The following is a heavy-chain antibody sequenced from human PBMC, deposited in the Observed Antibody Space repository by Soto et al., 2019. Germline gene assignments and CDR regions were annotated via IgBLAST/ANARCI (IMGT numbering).Heavy chain of an antibody. CDR2: ISGSGGST. Sequence: AGGSLRLSCAASGFTFSSYAMSWVRQAPGKGLEWVSAISGSGGSTYYADSVKGRFTISRDNSKNTLYLQMNSLRAEDTAVYYCAKSLINAGSGSYSYYYYYGMDVWGQGTTVTVSS. J-gene: IGHJ6*02. CDR3: AKSLINAGSGSYSYYYYYGMDV. V-gene: IGHV3-23*01. D-gene: IGHD1-26*01. CDR1: GFTFSSYA.